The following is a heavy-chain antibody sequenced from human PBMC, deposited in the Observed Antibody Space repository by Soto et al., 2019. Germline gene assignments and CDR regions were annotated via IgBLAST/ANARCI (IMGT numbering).Heavy chain of an antibody. D-gene: IGHD5-12*01. J-gene: IGHJ4*02. V-gene: IGHV3-7*01. CDR1: GFTISSYW. Sequence: EVQLVESGGTLVQPGESLRLSCAASGFTISSYWMSWVRQAPGKGLEWVANIKQDGSERYYMGSVNGRFTISRDNAKNSLYMQMSSLTVEDTAVYYCARWDNGYELGGQGTLVTISS. CDR2: IKQDGSER. CDR3: ARWDNGYEL.